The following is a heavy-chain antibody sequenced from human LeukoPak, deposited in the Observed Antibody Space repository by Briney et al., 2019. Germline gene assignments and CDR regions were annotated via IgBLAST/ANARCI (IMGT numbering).Heavy chain of an antibody. CDR2: ISVRDGDT. CDR3: ARLKFGVNSSDK. D-gene: IGHD4-23*01. CDR1: GYESTGYTFPKYG. V-gene: IGHV1-18*01. Sequence: ASVKVSCKVSGYESTGYTFPKYGINWIRQAPGQGLEWMGWISVRDGDTNYAQNIQDRVTMTTDTPTRTFYMEVRSLRSDDTAVYYCARLKFGVNSSDKWGQGTLVTVS. J-gene: IGHJ4*02.